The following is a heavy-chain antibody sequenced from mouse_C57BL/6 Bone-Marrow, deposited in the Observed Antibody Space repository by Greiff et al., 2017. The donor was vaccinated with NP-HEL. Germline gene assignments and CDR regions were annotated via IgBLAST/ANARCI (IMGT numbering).Heavy chain of an antibody. V-gene: IGHV1-7*01. CDR2: INPSSGYT. D-gene: IGHD1-1*01. Sequence: QVQLQQSGAELAKPGASVKLSCKASGYTFTSYWMHWVKQRPGQGLEWIGYINPSSGYTKYNQKFKDKATLTADKSSSTAYMQLSSLTYEDSAVYYCARGILVYYYGSSYDFDYWGQGTTLTVSS. CDR1: GYTFTSYW. J-gene: IGHJ2*01. CDR3: ARGILVYYYGSSYDFDY.